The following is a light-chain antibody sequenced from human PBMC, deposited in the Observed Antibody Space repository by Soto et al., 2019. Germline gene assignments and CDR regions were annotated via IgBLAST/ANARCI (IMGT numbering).Light chain of an antibody. CDR3: SSDTSTNTGYV. J-gene: IGLJ1*01. CDR2: EVS. Sequence: QSALTQPASVSGSPGQSITISCTGTSSDVGAYNYVSWYQQHPGKAPKLMIYEVSNRPSGVSNRFSGSKSGNRASLTVSGLQAEDEADYYCSSDTSTNTGYVFGTGNKLNVL. CDR1: SSDVGAYNY. V-gene: IGLV2-14*01.